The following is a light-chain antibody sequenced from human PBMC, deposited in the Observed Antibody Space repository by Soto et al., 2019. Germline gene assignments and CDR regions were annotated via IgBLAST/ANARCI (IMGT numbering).Light chain of an antibody. Sequence: DVVMTQSPLSLPVTLGQPASISCRSSQSLAYSDGNTYLHWFQQRPGQSPRRLIYKVSNRNSGVPDRFRGSGSGTDFTLKISRVEAEDVGVYYCMQGTHWPPYTSDQGTKLEIK. J-gene: IGKJ2*01. CDR2: KVS. CDR3: MQGTHWPPYT. V-gene: IGKV2-30*01. CDR1: QSLAYSDGNTY.